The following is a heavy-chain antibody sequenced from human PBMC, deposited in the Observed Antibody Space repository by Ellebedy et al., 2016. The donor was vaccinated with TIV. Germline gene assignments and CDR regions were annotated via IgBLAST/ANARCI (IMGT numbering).Heavy chain of an antibody. J-gene: IGHJ6*02. CDR2: ISYDGSNK. CDR3: ARDRQWLVSWKQGYYGMDV. V-gene: IGHV3-30-3*01. CDR1: GFTFSSYA. Sequence: GGSLRLSCAASGFTFSSYAMHWVRQAPGKGLEWVAVISYDGSNKYYADSVKGRFTISRDNAKNTLYLQMNSLRADDTAVYYCARDRQWLVSWKQGYYGMDVWGQGTTVTVSS. D-gene: IGHD6-19*01.